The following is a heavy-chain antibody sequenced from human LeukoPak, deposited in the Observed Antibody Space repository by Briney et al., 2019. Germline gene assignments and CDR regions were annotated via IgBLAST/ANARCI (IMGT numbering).Heavy chain of an antibody. V-gene: IGHV4-59*12. D-gene: IGHD3-22*01. CDR3: ASFYDSSGYI. Sequence: SETLSLTCTVSGASISSYYWSWIRQPPGKGLEWIGYIDYIGNSNYKSSLKSRVTISVDTSKNQFSLKLSSVTAADTAVYYCASFYDSSGYIWGQGTLVTVSS. CDR1: GASISSYY. CDR2: IDYIGNS. J-gene: IGHJ4*02.